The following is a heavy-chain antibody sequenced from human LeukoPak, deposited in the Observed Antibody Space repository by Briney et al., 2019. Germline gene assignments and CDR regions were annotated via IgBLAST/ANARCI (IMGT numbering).Heavy chain of an antibody. V-gene: IGHV3-30*18. CDR1: GFTFSSYD. D-gene: IGHD6-13*01. CDR2: ISYDGINK. CDR3: AKDFLAAGNFYFYY. J-gene: IGHJ4*02. Sequence: PGGSLRLSCAASGFTFSSYDMHWVRQAPGKGLEWVALISYDGINKYYADSVKGRFTISRDNSKNTLYLQMNSLRAEDTAVYYCAKDFLAAGNFYFYYWGQGTLVTVSS.